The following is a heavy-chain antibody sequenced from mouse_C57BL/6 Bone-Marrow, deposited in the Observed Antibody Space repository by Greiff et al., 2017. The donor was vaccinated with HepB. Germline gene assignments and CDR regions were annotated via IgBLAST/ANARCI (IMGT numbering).Heavy chain of an antibody. D-gene: IGHD1-1*01. Sequence: ESGPGLVKPSQSLSLTCSVTGYSITSGYYWNWIRQFPGTKLEWMGYISYDGSNNYNPSLKNRISITRDTSKNQFFLKLNSVTTEDTATYYCASGGTTVVATDYYAMDYWGQGTSVTVSS. J-gene: IGHJ4*01. CDR2: ISYDGSN. CDR1: GYSITSGYY. CDR3: ASGGTTVVATDYYAMDY. V-gene: IGHV3-6*01.